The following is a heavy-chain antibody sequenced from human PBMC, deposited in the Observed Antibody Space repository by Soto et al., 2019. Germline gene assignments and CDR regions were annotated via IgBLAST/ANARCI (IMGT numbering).Heavy chain of an antibody. D-gene: IGHD3-3*01. J-gene: IGHJ4*02. CDR1: GFSLTTSGVG. Sequence: QITLNESGPTQVKPRQTLTLTCTFSGFSLTTSGVGVGWIRKSPGKAPEWLALIYWDDGKRYSPSLKSRLTITKDTSKNQVVLTMADLDPADTATYYCAHRVLRTVFGLVTTTAIYFDFWGQGTPVAVSS. CDR3: AHRVLRTVFGLVTTTAIYFDF. V-gene: IGHV2-5*02. CDR2: IYWDDGK.